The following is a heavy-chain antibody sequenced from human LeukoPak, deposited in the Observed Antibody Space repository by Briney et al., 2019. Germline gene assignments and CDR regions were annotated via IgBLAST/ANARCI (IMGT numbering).Heavy chain of an antibody. D-gene: IGHD2-8*02. V-gene: IGHV4-59*08. J-gene: IGHJ4*02. Sequence: SETLSLTCTVSGGSISSYYWSWIRQPPGKGLKWIAYISDIGSINYNPSLKSRVTISLDTSKNQFSLKLSSVTAADTAVYYCAGHHPRNTVDFWGQGTLVTVSS. CDR1: GGSISSYY. CDR3: AGHHPRNTVDF. CDR2: ISDIGSI.